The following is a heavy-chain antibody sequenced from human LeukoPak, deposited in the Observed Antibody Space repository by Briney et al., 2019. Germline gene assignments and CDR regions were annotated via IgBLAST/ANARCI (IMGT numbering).Heavy chain of an antibody. CDR3: AKVAPSSGWYFDY. CDR2: ISGSGSRT. D-gene: IGHD6-25*01. V-gene: IGHV3-23*01. J-gene: IGHJ4*02. Sequence: PGGSLRLSCAASGFTFSSYAMSWVRQAPGRGLEWVSAISGSGSRTYYADSVKGRFTISRDNSKNTLYLQMNSLRAEDTAVYYCAKVAPSSGWYFDYWGQGTLITVSS. CDR1: GFTFSSYA.